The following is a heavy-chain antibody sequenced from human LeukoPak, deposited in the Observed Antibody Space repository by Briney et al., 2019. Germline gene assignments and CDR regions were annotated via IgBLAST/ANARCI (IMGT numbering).Heavy chain of an antibody. J-gene: IGHJ4*02. D-gene: IGHD3-16*01. CDR1: GLSYSSFA. Sequence: GGSLRLSCAASGLSYSSFAMSWVRQGPTRGLEWVSSTRGNGETFYADSVKGRFTLSSDSSRNTVYFQLNNLRVEDTAIYYCAKASWVSSTDAVRWGQGTLVTVSS. CDR3: AKASWVSSTDAVR. V-gene: IGHV3-23*01. CDR2: TRGNGET.